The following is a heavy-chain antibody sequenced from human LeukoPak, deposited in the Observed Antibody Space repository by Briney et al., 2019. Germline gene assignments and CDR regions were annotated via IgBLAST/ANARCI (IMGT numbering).Heavy chain of an antibody. D-gene: IGHD3-10*01. CDR3: ARMDYYGSGNYAHYGMDV. CDR1: GFTFSYYG. V-gene: IGHV3-30*03. J-gene: IGHJ6*02. Sequence: GGSLRLSCAASGFTFSYYGMHRVRQAPGKGLEWVAVAYHDGWRGVSDKYYVDSVKGRFTVSRDNSKNTLYLQMNSLRAEDTAVYNCARMDYYGSGNYAHYGMDVWGQGTTVTVSS. CDR2: AYHDGWRGVSDK.